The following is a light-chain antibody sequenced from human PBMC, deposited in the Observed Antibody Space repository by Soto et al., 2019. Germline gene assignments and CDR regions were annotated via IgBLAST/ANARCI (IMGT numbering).Light chain of an antibody. CDR2: EVF. V-gene: IGLV2-23*02. CDR3: CSYADHSWV. CDR1: SSDVGYYNL. Sequence: QSALTQPASVSGSPGQSITISCTGTSSDVGYYNLVSWYLQYPGKAPKVIIYEVFKRPSGVSNRFSGSKSGNTASVTISGLQAEDEADYYCCSYADHSWVFGGGTKLTVL. J-gene: IGLJ3*02.